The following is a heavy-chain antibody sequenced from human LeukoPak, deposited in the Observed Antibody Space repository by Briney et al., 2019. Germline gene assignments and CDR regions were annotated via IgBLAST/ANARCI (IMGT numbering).Heavy chain of an antibody. CDR3: ARHGSGNSWPFQH. CDR1: GYDFSVNW. V-gene: IGHV5-51*01. CDR2: IYCGGSDT. J-gene: IGHJ1*01. Sequence: GESLKISCKASGYDFSVNWIGWVRQLPGKGLEWMGVIYCGGSDTKYSSSFQGQVTISVDKSINTAYLQWSSLKASDTAMYYCARHGSGNSWPFQHWGQGTLVTVSS. D-gene: IGHD6-13*01.